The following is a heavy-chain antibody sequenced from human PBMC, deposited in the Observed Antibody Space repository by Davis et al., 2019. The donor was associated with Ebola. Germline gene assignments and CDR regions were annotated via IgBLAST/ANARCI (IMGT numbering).Heavy chain of an antibody. CDR3: ARDYVY. J-gene: IGHJ1*01. V-gene: IGHV4-38-2*02. D-gene: IGHD2-8*01. CDR2: IYHSGIT. Sequence: SETLSLTCTVSGYSINRGFTWGWIRQPPGKGLEWIGSIYHSGITNYSPSLKSRVTISAETSKNQFSLRLKSVTAADTAMFYCARDYVYWGQGILVTVSS. CDR1: GYSINRGFT.